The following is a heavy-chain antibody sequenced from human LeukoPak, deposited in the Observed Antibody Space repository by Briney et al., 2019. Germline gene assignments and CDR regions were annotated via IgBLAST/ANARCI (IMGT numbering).Heavy chain of an antibody. D-gene: IGHD5-18*01. CDR3: ARDLSGVTGYTYGRGIDY. CDR2: IKKDGSEK. CDR1: GFTFSSYW. J-gene: IGHJ4*02. Sequence: GGSLRLSCAASGFTFSSYWMSWVRQAPGKGLEWVANIKKDGSEKYYVDAVKGRFTISRDNAKTSLYLQMNSLRAEDTAVYYCARDLSGVTGYTYGRGIDYWGRGTLVTVSS. V-gene: IGHV3-7*01.